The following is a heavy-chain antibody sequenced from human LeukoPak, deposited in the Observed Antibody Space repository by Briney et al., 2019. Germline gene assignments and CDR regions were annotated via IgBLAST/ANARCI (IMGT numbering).Heavy chain of an antibody. D-gene: IGHD2-2*01. Sequence: SETLSLTCTVSGGSISSSSYYWGWIRQPPGKGLEWIGSIYYSGSTYYNPSLKSRVTISVDTSKNQFSLKLSSVTAADTAVYYCAREGYCSSTSCYGGSYYYYYYMDVWGKGTTVTISS. V-gene: IGHV4-39*07. CDR1: GGSISSSSYY. CDR3: AREGYCSSTSCYGGSYYYYYYMDV. CDR2: IYYSGST. J-gene: IGHJ6*03.